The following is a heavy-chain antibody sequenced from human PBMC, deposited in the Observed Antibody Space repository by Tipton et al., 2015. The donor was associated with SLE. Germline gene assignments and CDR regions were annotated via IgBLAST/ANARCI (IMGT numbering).Heavy chain of an antibody. J-gene: IGHJ6*03. CDR1: GGSFSGYY. V-gene: IGHV4-34*01. CDR3: AREGVYSNYMDV. CDR2: ISHGGIT. Sequence: LTCAVYGGSFSGYYWTWIRQPPGKGLEWIGEISHGGITNYNPSLKSRVTISVDTSKNQFSLKLSSVTAADTAVYYCAREGVYSNYMDVWGKGTTVTVSS. D-gene: IGHD6-6*01.